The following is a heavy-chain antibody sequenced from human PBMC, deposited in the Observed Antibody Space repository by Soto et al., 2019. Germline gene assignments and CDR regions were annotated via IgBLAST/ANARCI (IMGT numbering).Heavy chain of an antibody. CDR3: GRYDTILGTNKVDN. J-gene: IGHJ4*02. Sequence: ASVKVSCKASGYNFTNYAVTWVRQAPGQGLQWMGWISVHSGNTYYTQSLRGRLTMTKDTSTTTAYMELRSLTSDDTAVYYCGRYDTILGTNKVDNWGQGTLVTVSS. V-gene: IGHV1-18*04. CDR2: ISVHSGNT. CDR1: GYNFTNYA. D-gene: IGHD3-3*01.